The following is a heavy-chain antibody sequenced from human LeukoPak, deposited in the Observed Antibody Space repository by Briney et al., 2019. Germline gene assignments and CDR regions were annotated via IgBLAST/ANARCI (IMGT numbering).Heavy chain of an antibody. CDR3: AKNSSGGYSDY. D-gene: IGHD6-19*01. CDR1: GYTFISSG. V-gene: IGHV1-18*01. Sequence: ASVKVSCKTSGYTFISSGITWVRQAPGQGLEWMGWISTYNGYSKYAQNLQGRVTMTADTSTTTAYMELSSLRSDDTAVYYCAKNSSGGYSDYWGQGTLVTVSS. J-gene: IGHJ4*02. CDR2: ISTYNGYS.